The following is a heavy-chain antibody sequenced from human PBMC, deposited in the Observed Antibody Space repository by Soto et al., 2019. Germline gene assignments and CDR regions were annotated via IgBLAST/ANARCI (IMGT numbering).Heavy chain of an antibody. CDR1: GFTFSSYA. J-gene: IGHJ4*02. Sequence: GGSLRLSCAASGFTFSSYAMHWVRQAPGKGLEWVAVISYDGSNKYYADSVKGRFTISRDNSKNTLYLQMNSLRAEDTAVYYCARGGPEYSCSSFDYWGQGTLVTVSS. CDR3: ARGGPEYSCSSFDY. D-gene: IGHD6-6*01. CDR2: ISYDGSNK. V-gene: IGHV3-30*04.